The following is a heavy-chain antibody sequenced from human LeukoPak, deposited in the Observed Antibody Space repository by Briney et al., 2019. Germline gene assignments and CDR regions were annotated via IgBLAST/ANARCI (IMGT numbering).Heavy chain of an antibody. CDR3: ARYIGGPYSSLDY. CDR1: GYTFTGYY. Sequence: VKVSCKASGYTFTGYYMHRVRPAPGQGLEWMGRINPNSGGTNYAQKFQGRVTMTRDTSISTAYMELSRLRSDDTAVYYCARYIGGPYSSLDYWGQGTLVTVSS. V-gene: IGHV1-2*06. D-gene: IGHD6-19*01. J-gene: IGHJ4*02. CDR2: INPNSGGT.